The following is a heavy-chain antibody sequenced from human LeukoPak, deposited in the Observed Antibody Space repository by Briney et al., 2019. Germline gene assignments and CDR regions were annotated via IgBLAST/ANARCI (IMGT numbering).Heavy chain of an antibody. V-gene: IGHV4-61*02. CDR1: GGSISSGDYY. Sequence: PSETLSLTCSVSGGSISSGDYYWHWIRQPAGKGLEWIGRISASGSTNYNPSLKSRVTVSLDTSKNQFSLKLSSVTAADTAVYFCARDRYSYMDVWGKGTTVTVSS. J-gene: IGHJ6*03. CDR2: ISASGST. D-gene: IGHD5-18*01. CDR3: ARDRYSYMDV.